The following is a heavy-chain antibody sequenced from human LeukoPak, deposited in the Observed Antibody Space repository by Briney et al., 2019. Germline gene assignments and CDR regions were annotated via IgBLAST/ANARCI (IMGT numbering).Heavy chain of an antibody. V-gene: IGHV3-30*02. CDR3: ARDTPGYGGDDFDY. CDR1: GFTFSTYG. J-gene: IGHJ4*02. D-gene: IGHD4-23*01. CDR2: IQAGGDEK. Sequence: PGGSLRLSCAASGFTFSTYGMHWVRQAPGKGLEWMTCIQAGGDEKYYAESVKGRFTVSRDNSKNTLYLQMNSLRAEDTAVYYCARDTPGYGGDDFDYWGQGALVTVSS.